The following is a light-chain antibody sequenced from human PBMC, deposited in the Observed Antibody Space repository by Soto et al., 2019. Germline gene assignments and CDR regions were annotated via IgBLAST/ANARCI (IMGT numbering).Light chain of an antibody. CDR2: EVS. V-gene: IGLV2-14*01. Sequence: QSALTQPASVSGSPGQSITISCTGTSSDIGGYNYVSWYQQHPGKAPKVMIYEVSNRSSGVSNRFSGSKSDNTASLTISGLQAEDEADYYCSSYTRSSTWVFGGGTKLTVL. J-gene: IGLJ3*02. CDR3: SSYTRSSTWV. CDR1: SSDIGGYNY.